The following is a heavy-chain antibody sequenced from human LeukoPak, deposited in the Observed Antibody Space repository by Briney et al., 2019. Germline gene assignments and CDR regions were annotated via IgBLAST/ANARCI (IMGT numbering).Heavy chain of an antibody. CDR2: INPNSGGT. D-gene: IGHD4-11*01. CDR1: GYTFTGYY. CDR3: ARVAYSNYGYFDL. Sequence: ASVKVSCKASGYTFTGYYMHWVRQAPGQGLERMGGINPNSGGTNYAQMFQGRVTMTRDTSISTAYMELSRLRSDDTAVYYCARVAYSNYGYFDLWGRGTLVTVSS. V-gene: IGHV1-2*02. J-gene: IGHJ2*01.